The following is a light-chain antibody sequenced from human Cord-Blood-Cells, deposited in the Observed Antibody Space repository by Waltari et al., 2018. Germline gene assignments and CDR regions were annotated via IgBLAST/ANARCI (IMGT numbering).Light chain of an antibody. Sequence: EIVLTQSPATLSLSPGERATLYCRASQSVSSYLAWYQQKPGQAPRLRIYDASNRATGIPARFSGSGSGTDFTLTISSLEPEDFAVYYCQQRSNWPPDYTFGQGTKLEIK. CDR3: QQRSNWPPDYT. V-gene: IGKV3-11*01. CDR2: DAS. CDR1: QSVSSY. J-gene: IGKJ2*01.